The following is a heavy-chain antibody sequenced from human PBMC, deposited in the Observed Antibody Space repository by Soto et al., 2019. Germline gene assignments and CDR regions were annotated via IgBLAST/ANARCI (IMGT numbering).Heavy chain of an antibody. D-gene: IGHD3-3*01. J-gene: IGHJ6*03. CDR1: GGSISSYY. CDR3: ARLQTNTYYDFWSGYYAGPAGSYYYYYMDV. CDR2: IYYSGST. V-gene: IGHV4-59*01. Sequence: QVQLQESGPGLVKPSETLSLTCTVSGGSISSYYWSWIRQPPGKGLEWIGYIYYSGSTNYNPSLKSRVTISVDTSKNQFSLKLSSVTAADTAVYYCARLQTNTYYDFWSGYYAGPAGSYYYYYMDVWGKGTTVTVSS.